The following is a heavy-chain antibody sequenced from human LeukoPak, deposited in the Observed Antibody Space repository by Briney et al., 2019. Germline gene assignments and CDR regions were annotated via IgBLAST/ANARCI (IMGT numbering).Heavy chain of an antibody. Sequence: GASVKVPCKASGGTFSSYAISWVRQAPGQGLEWMGGIIPIFGTANYAQKFQGRVTTTTDESTSTAYMELSSLRSEDTAVYYCARGYSRYCSGGSCPRALDYWGQGTLVTVSS. V-gene: IGHV1-69*05. CDR1: GGTFSSYA. CDR3: ARGYSRYCSGGSCPRALDY. CDR2: IIPIFGTA. J-gene: IGHJ4*02. D-gene: IGHD2-15*01.